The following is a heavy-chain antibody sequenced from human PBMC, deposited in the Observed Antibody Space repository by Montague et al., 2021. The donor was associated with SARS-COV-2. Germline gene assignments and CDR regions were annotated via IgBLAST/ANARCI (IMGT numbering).Heavy chain of an antibody. J-gene: IGHJ4*02. CDR3: ARGQLGTTMVVVVMVGAQIYFDY. Sequence: SETLSLTCAVYGESFSGFHWTWIRQPPGKGLEWIGEIDHRGSSNYNPSLKIRVPISVSTSKNQFSLRLNSVTAADTGVYYCARGQLGTTMVVVVMVGAQIYFDYWGQGRLVTVSS. V-gene: IGHV4-34*01. CDR2: IDHRGSS. D-gene: IGHD3-22*01. CDR1: GESFSGFH.